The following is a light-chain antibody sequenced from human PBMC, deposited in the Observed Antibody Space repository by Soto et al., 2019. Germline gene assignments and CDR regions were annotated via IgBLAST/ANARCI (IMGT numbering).Light chain of an antibody. CDR1: QTVSSN. Sequence: EIVMTQSPATLSVSPGEGATLSCRASQTVSSNLAWYQQKPGQAPRLLIYGASTRATGIPARFSGGGSGTEFTLTISSLQSEDFAVYYCQQYYSIPYTFGQGTKLEIK. CDR3: QQYYSIPYT. CDR2: GAS. V-gene: IGKV3-15*01. J-gene: IGKJ2*01.